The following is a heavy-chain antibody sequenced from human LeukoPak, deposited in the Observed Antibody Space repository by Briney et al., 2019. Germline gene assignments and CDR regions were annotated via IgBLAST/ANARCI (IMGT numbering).Heavy chain of an antibody. V-gene: IGHV5-51*01. Sequence: PGESLKISCKGSGYTFTNYWIGWVRQMPGKGLEWMGIIFPGDSDTRYSPSFQGQVTISVDKSISTAYLQWSSLKASDTAIYYCARHHCTSTSCYPYYYYAMEVRGPGTKVTVSS. D-gene: IGHD2-2*01. CDR3: ARHHCTSTSCYPYYYYAMEV. CDR1: GYTFTNYW. CDR2: IFPGDSDT. J-gene: IGHJ6*02.